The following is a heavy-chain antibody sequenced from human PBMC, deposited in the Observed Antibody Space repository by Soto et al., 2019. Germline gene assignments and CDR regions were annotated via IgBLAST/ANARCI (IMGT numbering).Heavy chain of an antibody. CDR2: INPNSGGT. CDR1: GYTFTCYY. D-gene: IGHD6-13*01. CDR3: ARVYSSSWYPPGFDP. J-gene: IGHJ5*02. V-gene: IGHV1-2*02. Sequence: ASVKVSCKASGYTFTCYYMHWVRQAPGQGLEWMGWINPNSGGTNYAQKFQGRVTMTRDTSISTAYMELSRLRSDDTAVYYCARVYSSSWYPPGFDPWGQGTLVTVSS.